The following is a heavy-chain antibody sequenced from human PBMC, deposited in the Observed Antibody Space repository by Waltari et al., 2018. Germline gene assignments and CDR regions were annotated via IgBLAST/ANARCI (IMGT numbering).Heavy chain of an antibody. V-gene: IGHV4-39*07. Sequence: QLQLQESGPGLVKPSETLSLTCTVAGVSIGSNRYYWGWIRQPPGKGLEWIGSIVYSGTPYYNPSLKSRVTMSIDTAKNQFSLRLNSVTAADTAIYYCARDWGLLWFGDPWGQGTLVTVSS. CDR3: ARDWGLLWFGDP. CDR1: GVSIGSNRYY. J-gene: IGHJ5*02. CDR2: IVYSGTP. D-gene: IGHD3-10*01.